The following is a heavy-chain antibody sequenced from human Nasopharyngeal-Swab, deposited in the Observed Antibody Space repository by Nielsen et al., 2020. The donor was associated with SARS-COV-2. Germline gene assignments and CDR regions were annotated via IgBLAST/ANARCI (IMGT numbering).Heavy chain of an antibody. CDR2: INNRGDDT. D-gene: IGHD5-12*01. CDR3: VKDLAYDEVS. J-gene: IGHJ5*02. V-gene: IGHV3-23*01. Sequence: GESLKISCAASGFTFSNYAMSWVRQAPGKGPEWVSTINNRGDDTHYVDSVRGRFTVSRDNSKNTLYLQMNSLRGDDTAIYYCVKDLAYDEVSWGQGTLVTVSS. CDR1: GFTFSNYA.